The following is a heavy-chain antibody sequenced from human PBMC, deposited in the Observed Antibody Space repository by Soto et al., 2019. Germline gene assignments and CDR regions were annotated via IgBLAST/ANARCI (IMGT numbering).Heavy chain of an antibody. CDR1: GFTFSSYS. CDR2: ISSSSSTI. D-gene: IGHD3-22*01. V-gene: IGHV3-48*02. CDR3: ARSYYYDSSTHHAFDI. Sequence: RGSLRLSCAASGFTFSSYSMNWVRQAPGKGLEWVSYISSSSSTIYYADSVKGRFTISRDNAKNSLYLQMNSLRDEDTAVYYCARSYYYDSSTHHAFDIWGQGTMVTVSS. J-gene: IGHJ3*02.